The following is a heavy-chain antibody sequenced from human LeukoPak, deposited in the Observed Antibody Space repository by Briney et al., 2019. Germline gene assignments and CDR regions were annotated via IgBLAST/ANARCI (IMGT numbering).Heavy chain of an antibody. CDR1: RFSFSNYW. Sequence: GGSLRLPCAASRFSFSNYWMHWVRQAPGKGLVWVSHFNTDGSSTTYADSVKGRFTISRDNAKNTLYLQLNSLRAEDTAVYYCARVGYCSSTSCYAVDYWGQGTLVTVSS. V-gene: IGHV3-74*01. CDR2: FNTDGSST. D-gene: IGHD2-2*01. J-gene: IGHJ4*02. CDR3: ARVGYCSSTSCYAVDY.